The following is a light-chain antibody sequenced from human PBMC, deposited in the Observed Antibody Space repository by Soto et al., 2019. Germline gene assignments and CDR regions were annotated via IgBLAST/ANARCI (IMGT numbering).Light chain of an antibody. CDR2: DNN. J-gene: IGLJ2*01. CDR1: SSNIGHDY. Sequence: QSVLTQPPSVSAAPGQRVTISCSGSSSNIGHDYVSWYQQLPGTAPKLLIYDNNKRPSGIPDRFSGSKSGTSATLGITGLQTGDEADYYCGTWDSRLSVVVFGGGTKVTVL. V-gene: IGLV1-51*01. CDR3: GTWDSRLSVVV.